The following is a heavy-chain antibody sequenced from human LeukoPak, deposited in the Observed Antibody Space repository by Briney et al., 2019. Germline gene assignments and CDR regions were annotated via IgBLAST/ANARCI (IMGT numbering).Heavy chain of an antibody. CDR2: IYYSGST. J-gene: IGHJ4*02. CDR3: ARQLHPYYFDY. CDR1: GGSISSSSCY. D-gene: IGHD2-2*01. V-gene: IGHV4-39*01. Sequence: SETLSLTCTVSGGSISSSSCYWGWIRQPPGKGLEWIGSIYYSGSTYYNPSLKSRVTISVDTSKNQFSLKLSSVTAADTAVYYCARQLHPYYFDYWGQGTLVTVSS.